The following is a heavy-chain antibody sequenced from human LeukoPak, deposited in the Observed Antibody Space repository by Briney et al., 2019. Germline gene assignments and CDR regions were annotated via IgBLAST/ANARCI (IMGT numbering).Heavy chain of an antibody. D-gene: IGHD2-15*01. Sequence: SETLSLTCAVYGGSFSGYYWSWIRQPPGKGLEWIGEINHSGSTTYNPSLKSRVTISVDTSKDQFSLKLSSVTAADTAVYYCARGRLGIVVVTTGGYFDYWGQGTLVTVSS. V-gene: IGHV4-34*01. CDR1: GGSFSGYY. J-gene: IGHJ4*02. CDR3: ARGRLGIVVVTTGGYFDY. CDR2: INHSGST.